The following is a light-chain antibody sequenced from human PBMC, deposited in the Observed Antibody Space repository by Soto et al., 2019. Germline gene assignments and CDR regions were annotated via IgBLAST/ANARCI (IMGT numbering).Light chain of an antibody. Sequence: EIVLTQSPGTLSLSPGERATLSCRASQSVSSSYLAWYQQKPGQAPRLLIYGASSRATGIPDRFSGSGFGTDFTLTITRLEPEDLVVYYYQQYSSSPSAWTFGQGTKVEIK. CDR3: QQYSSSPSAWT. J-gene: IGKJ1*01. CDR2: GAS. CDR1: QSVSSSY. V-gene: IGKV3-20*01.